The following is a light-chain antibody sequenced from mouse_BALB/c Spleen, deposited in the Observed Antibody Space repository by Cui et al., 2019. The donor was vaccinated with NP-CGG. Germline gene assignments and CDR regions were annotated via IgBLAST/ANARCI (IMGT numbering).Light chain of an antibody. Sequence: QDVVTQESALTTSPGETVTLTCRPSTGDVTTSNYANWVQEKPDHLFTGLIGGTNNRVPGVPARFSGSLIGDKAALIITGAQTEDEAIYFCALWYSNHWVFGGGTKLTVL. J-gene: IGLJ1*01. CDR3: ALWYSNHWV. CDR1: TGDVTTSNY. V-gene: IGLV1*01. CDR2: GTN.